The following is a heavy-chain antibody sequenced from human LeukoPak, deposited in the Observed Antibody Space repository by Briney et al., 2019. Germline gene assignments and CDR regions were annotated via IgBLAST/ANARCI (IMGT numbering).Heavy chain of an antibody. D-gene: IGHD7-27*01. CDR1: GFTVSSHD. CDR3: VRGGVWGLSSNWLES. V-gene: IGHV3-13*04. CDR2: FIPAGDR. Sequence: GGSLRLSCAASGFTVSSHDMHWVRQAAGKGLEWVSGFIPAGDRYYAESVKGRFTISRENAKSSLYLQMNSLRVGDTAVYYCVRGGVWGLSSNWLESWGQGILVTVSS. J-gene: IGHJ5*01.